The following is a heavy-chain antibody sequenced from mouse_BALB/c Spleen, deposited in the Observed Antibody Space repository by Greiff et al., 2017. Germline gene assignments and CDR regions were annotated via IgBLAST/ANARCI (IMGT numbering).Heavy chain of an antibody. D-gene: IGHD1-1*01. CDR3: ARLGTTVLDY. CDR2: IYPGDGDT. J-gene: IGHJ2*01. Sequence: QVQLQQSGAELVRPGSSVKISCKASGYAFSSYWMNWVKQRPGQGLEWIGQIYPGDGDTNYNGKFKGKATLTADKSSSTAYMQLSSLTSEDSAVYFCARLGTTVLDYWGQGTTLTVSS. CDR1: GYAFSSYW. V-gene: IGHV1-80*01.